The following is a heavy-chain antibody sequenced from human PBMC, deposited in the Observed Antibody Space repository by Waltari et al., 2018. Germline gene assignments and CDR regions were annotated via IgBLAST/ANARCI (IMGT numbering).Heavy chain of an antibody. V-gene: IGHV1-46*01. J-gene: IGHJ4*02. CDR3: ARDQERVYCSSTSCYGLDY. CDR2: INPRGGST. D-gene: IGHD2-2*01. CDR1: GYTFTSYY. Sequence: QVQLVQSGAEVKKPGASVKVSCKASGYTFTSYYMHWVRQAPGQGLEWMGIINPRGGSTSYAQKFQGRVTMTRETSTSTVYMELSSLRSEDTAVYYCARDQERVYCSSTSCYGLDYWGQGTLVTVSS.